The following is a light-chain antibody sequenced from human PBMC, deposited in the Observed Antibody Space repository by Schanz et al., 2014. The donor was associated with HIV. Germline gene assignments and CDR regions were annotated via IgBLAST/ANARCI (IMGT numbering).Light chain of an antibody. CDR2: EVT. V-gene: IGLV2-14*01. CDR3: TSYTTAATWV. CDR1: SSDIGDYDF. Sequence: QSALTQPASVSGSPGQSITISCTGTSSDIGDYDFVSWYQQYPGKAPKVMIYEVTKRPSGVPDRFSGSKSGNTASLTISGLQAEDEADYYCTSYTTAATWVFGGGTKLTIL. J-gene: IGLJ3*02.